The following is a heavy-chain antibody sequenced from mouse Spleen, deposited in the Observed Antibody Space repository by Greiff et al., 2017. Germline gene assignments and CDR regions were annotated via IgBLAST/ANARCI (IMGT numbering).Heavy chain of an antibody. Sequence: EVKLVESGPELVKPGASVKIPCKASGYTFTDYNMDWVKQSHGKSLEWIGDINPNNGGTIYNQKFKGKATLTVDKSSSTAYMELRSLTSEDTAVYYCARGGLLPYAMDYWGQGTSVTVSS. V-gene: IGHV1-18*01. CDR3: ARGGLLPYAMDY. D-gene: IGHD1-1*01. CDR2: INPNNGGT. CDR1: GYTFTDYN. J-gene: IGHJ4*01.